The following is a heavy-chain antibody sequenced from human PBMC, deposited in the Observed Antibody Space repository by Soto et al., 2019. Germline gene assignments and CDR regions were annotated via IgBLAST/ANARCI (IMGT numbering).Heavy chain of an antibody. CDR1: GGTFSTYG. V-gene: IGHV1-69*01. J-gene: IGHJ4*02. CDR3: ARNRYYYDQNAYFQTLDY. Sequence: QVQLVQSGAEVKKPGSSEKVSCKASGGTFSTYGITWVRQAPGQGLEWVGGIIPILNTAQHAQKLQGRVTITVDEATNIAYMELISLRSEDTAVYYCARNRYYYDQNAYFQTLDYWGQGTLVTVSS. CDR2: IIPILNTA. D-gene: IGHD3-22*01.